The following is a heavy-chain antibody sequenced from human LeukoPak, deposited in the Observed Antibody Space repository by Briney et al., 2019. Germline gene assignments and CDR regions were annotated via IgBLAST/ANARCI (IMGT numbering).Heavy chain of an antibody. CDR1: GFTFSSYN. Sequence: PGGSLRLSCAASGFTFSSYNMNWVRQVPGKGLEWVSYISSSSSTIYYADSVKGRFTISRDNAKNSLYLQMNSLRAEDMALYYCAKDYSRYCSSTSCYGDAFDIWGQGTMVTVSS. CDR3: AKDYSRYCSSTSCYGDAFDI. CDR2: ISSSSSTI. V-gene: IGHV3-48*04. D-gene: IGHD2-2*01. J-gene: IGHJ3*02.